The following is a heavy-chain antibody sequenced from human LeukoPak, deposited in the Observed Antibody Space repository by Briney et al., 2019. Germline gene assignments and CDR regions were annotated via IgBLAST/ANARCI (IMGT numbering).Heavy chain of an antibody. Sequence: GGSLRLSCAASEFTFSSYRMVWVRQAPGKGLEWVASISSGSIEIYYADAVKGRFTISRDNAKNSLYLQMSSLRGEDTAVYYCARGGYSHYDYWGPGTLVTVSS. CDR3: ARGGYSHYDY. CDR2: ISSGSIEI. D-gene: IGHD6-13*01. V-gene: IGHV3-21*01. CDR1: EFTFSSYR. J-gene: IGHJ4*02.